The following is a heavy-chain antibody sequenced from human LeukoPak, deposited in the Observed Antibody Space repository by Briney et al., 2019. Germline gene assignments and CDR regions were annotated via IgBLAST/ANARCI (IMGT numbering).Heavy chain of an antibody. Sequence: PGGSLRLSCAASGFTFDDYAMHWVRQAPGKGLEWVSGISWNSGSIGYADSVKGRFTISRDNAKNSLYLQMNSLRAEDTALYYCAKDIRLAAADLYYFDYWGQGTLVTVSS. V-gene: IGHV3-9*01. CDR1: GFTFDDYA. CDR2: ISWNSGSI. CDR3: AKDIRLAAADLYYFDY. J-gene: IGHJ4*02. D-gene: IGHD6-13*01.